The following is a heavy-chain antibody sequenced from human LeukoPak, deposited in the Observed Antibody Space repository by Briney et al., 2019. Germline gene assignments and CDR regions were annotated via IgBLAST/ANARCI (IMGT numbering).Heavy chain of an antibody. V-gene: IGHV3-7*01. D-gene: IGHD3-10*01. CDR2: IKKTGSET. J-gene: IGHJ3*02. CDR1: GFTFSHFW. Sequence: GGSLRLSCAASGFTFSHFWMSWVRQAPGKGLEWVAYIKKTGSETYYVDSVKGRFTITRDNTRNSLFLQMYSLRAEDTAVYYCRGVLWNDAFDIWGQGTMVTVSS. CDR3: RGVLWNDAFDI.